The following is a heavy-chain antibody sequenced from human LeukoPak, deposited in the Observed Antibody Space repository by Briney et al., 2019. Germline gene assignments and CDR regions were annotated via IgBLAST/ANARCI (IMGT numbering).Heavy chain of an antibody. Sequence: GGSLRLSCVASGFTFSNYAMRWVGQAPGKGLEWVSGISGSGDSTYYADSVKGRFTISRDNAKSTGYLQMNSLTPEDTAVYYCARDGGTSTPFDYWGQGTLVTVSS. V-gene: IGHV3-23*01. CDR2: ISGSGDST. CDR3: ARDGGTSTPFDY. CDR1: GFTFSNYA. J-gene: IGHJ4*02. D-gene: IGHD2-15*01.